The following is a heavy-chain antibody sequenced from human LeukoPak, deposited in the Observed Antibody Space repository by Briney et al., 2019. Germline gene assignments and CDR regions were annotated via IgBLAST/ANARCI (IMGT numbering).Heavy chain of an antibody. CDR3: ARLPCGSTSCYGGFDY. Sequence: SGPGLVKPSETLSLTCTVSGGSISGSSYYCGWIRQPPGKGLERIWGIDYSGSDYYNQSLKSLVTISVDTSKNQFTLKLSSVTAADTAVYYCARLPCGSTSCYGGFDYWGQGTLVTVSS. D-gene: IGHD2-2*01. CDR2: IDYSGSD. V-gene: IGHV4-39*01. CDR1: GGSISGSSYY. J-gene: IGHJ4*02.